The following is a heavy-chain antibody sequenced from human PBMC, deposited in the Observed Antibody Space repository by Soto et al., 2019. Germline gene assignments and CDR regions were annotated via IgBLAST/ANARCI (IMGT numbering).Heavy chain of an antibody. CDR2: ISYYGTNE. Sequence: PLGWSLGLAGEASGFTFSGYGMHWGRQAPGKGLEWVAVISYYGTNEYYEDSVKGRFTISRDNSKNTLYLQMNSLRIEDTAVYFCAKEDPSGRYSLDYWGQGSQVTVSS. D-gene: IGHD1-26*01. V-gene: IGHV3-30*18. CDR1: GFTFSGYG. CDR3: AKEDPSGRYSLDY. J-gene: IGHJ4*02.